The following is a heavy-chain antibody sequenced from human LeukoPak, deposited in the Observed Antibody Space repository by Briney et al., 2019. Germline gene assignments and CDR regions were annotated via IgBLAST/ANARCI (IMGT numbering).Heavy chain of an antibody. D-gene: IGHD1-26*01. J-gene: IGHJ4*02. CDR2: ISSSTTYI. CDR1: GFTFSSYS. V-gene: IGHV3-21*01. Sequence: GGSLRLSCAASGFTFSSYSMDWVRQAPGKGLEWVSSISSSTTYISYADSVKGRFAISRDNAKNSLYLQMNSLRAEDTAVYYCARGAAGYVGASSFDYWGQGTLVTVSS. CDR3: ARGAAGYVGASSFDY.